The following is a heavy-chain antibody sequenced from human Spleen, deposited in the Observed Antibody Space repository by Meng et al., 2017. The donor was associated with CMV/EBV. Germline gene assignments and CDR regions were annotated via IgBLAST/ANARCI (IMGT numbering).Heavy chain of an antibody. V-gene: IGHV1-69*05. J-gene: IGHJ6*02. CDR3: ARDPAYYYDSSGLTGHGMDV. Sequence: SVKVSCKASGGTFSSYAISWVRQAPGQGLEWMGGIIPIFGTANYAQKFQGRATITTDESTSTAYMELSSLRSEDTAVYYCARDPAYYYDSSGLTGHGMDVWGQGTTVTVSS. CDR1: GGTFSSYA. CDR2: IIPIFGTA. D-gene: IGHD3-22*01.